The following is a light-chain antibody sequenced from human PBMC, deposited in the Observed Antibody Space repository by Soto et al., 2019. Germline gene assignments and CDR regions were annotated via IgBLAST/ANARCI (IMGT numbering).Light chain of an antibody. V-gene: IGLV1-40*01. J-gene: IGLJ1*01. CDR1: SSNIGAGYD. CDR3: QSYDSTLKTYV. Sequence: QSALTQPASVSGAPGQRVTISCAGGSSNIGAGYDVHWYQHIPGTAPKLLIYINTNRPSGVPDRFSGSRSGPSASLAITGLQAQDEAVYFCQSYDSTLKTYVFGSGTKVTVL. CDR2: INT.